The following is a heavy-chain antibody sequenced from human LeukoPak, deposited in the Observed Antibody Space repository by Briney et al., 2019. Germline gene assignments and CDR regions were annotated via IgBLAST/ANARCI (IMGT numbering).Heavy chain of an antibody. CDR1: GFTFSSYG. D-gene: IGHD4-17*01. Sequence: GGSLRLSCAASGFTFSSYGMHWVRQAPGKGLEWVAFIRYDGSNKYYADSGKGRFTISRDNSKNTMYLQMNSLRAEDTAVYYCAKDWVDYGDDWGMVYWGKGTLVTVSS. CDR3: AKDWVDYGDDWGMVY. CDR2: IRYDGSNK. J-gene: IGHJ4*02. V-gene: IGHV3-30*02.